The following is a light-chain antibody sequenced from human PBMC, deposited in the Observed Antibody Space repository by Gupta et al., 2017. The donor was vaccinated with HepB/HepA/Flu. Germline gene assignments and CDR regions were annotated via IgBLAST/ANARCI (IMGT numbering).Light chain of an antibody. Sequence: QSVLTQPPAVSGAPGQRVTISCTGSSSNIGAGYDVHWYQQLPGTAPKLLIYGNINRPSGVPDRCSGSKSATSASLAITGLQAEDEADYYCQSYDSSLSSSVFGGGTKLTVL. J-gene: IGLJ2*01. V-gene: IGLV1-40*01. CDR3: QSYDSSLSSSV. CDR2: GNI. CDR1: SSNIGAGYD.